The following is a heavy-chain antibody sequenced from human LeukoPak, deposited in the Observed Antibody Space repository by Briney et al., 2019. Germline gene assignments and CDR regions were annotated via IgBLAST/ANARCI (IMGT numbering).Heavy chain of an antibody. CDR2: IHPDGIEK. CDR3: SRGDDFSGDS. CDR1: GFTFRTYW. Sequence: PGGSLRLSRAASGFTFRTYWMSWVRQAPGKGLEWVANIHPDGIEKYHVDSVKGRFTIFRDNARNLLYLQMSSLRADDTAVYYCSRGDDFSGDSWGQGTLVTVSS. V-gene: IGHV3-7*04. D-gene: IGHD2-21*02. J-gene: IGHJ5*01.